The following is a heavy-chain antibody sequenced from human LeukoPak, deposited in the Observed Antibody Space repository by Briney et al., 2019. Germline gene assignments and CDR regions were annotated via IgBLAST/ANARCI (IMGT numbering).Heavy chain of an antibody. V-gene: IGHV3-30-3*01. CDR1: GFTFSSYA. CDR3: ARDGDGYNLGIDY. D-gene: IGHD5-24*01. Sequence: GGSLRLSCAASGFTFSSYAMHWVRQAPGKGLEWVAVISYDGSNKYYADSVKGRFTISRDNAKNSLYLQMNSLRAEDTAVYYCARDGDGYNLGIDYWGQGTLVTVSS. CDR2: ISYDGSNK. J-gene: IGHJ4*02.